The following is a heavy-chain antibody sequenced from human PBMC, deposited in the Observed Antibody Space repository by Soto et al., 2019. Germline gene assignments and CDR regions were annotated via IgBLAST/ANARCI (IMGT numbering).Heavy chain of an antibody. V-gene: IGHV3-9*01. CDR1: GFTFDDYA. J-gene: IGHJ4*02. D-gene: IGHD7-27*01. Sequence: GGSLRLSCAASGFTFDDYAMHWVRQAPGKGLEWVSGISWNSGSIGYADSVKGRFTISRDNAKNSLYLQMNSLRAEDTALYYCAKVSRTGVGFDYWGQGTLVTVSS. CDR2: ISWNSGSI. CDR3: AKVSRTGVGFDY.